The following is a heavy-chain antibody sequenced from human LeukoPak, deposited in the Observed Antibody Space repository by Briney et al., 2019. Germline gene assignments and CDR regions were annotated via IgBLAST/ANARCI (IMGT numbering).Heavy chain of an antibody. J-gene: IGHJ6*02. CDR3: AKDRSRYASGGMDV. CDR1: GFTFSSYC. Sequence: GGSLRLSCAASGFTFSSYCMFWVRQPPGKGLEWVAVISYDGSNNYHADSVKGRFTISRDNSKNTLYLQMNSLRAEDTAVYYCAKDRSRYASGGMDVWGQGTTVTVSS. V-gene: IGHV3-30*18. CDR2: ISYDGSNN. D-gene: IGHD3-16*02.